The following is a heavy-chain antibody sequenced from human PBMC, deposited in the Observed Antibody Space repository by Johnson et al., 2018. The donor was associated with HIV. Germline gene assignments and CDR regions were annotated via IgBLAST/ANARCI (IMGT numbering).Heavy chain of an antibody. V-gene: IGHV3-NL1*01. CDR2: IYSGGSI. J-gene: IGHJ3*02. CDR3: ARAVGISWVVNDAFDI. D-gene: IGHD2-15*01. CDR1: GFTFDDYA. Sequence: VQLVESGGVVVQPGGSLRLSCAASGFTFDDYAMHWVRQAPGKGLEWVSVIYSGGSIYYTDSVKGRFTISRDTSRNTVYLQMNSLRAEDTALYYCARAVGISWVVNDAFDIWGQGTMVTVSS.